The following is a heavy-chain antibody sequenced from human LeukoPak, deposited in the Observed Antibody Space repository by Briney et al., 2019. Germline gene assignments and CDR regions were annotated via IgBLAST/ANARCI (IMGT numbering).Heavy chain of an antibody. J-gene: IGHJ4*02. CDR2: ISGSGGST. CDR3: AKSLVGTTPYYFDY. V-gene: IGHV3-23*01. Sequence: PGGSLRLSCAASGFTFSSYAMSWVRQAPGKGLEWISSISGSGGSTYYADSVKGRFTISRDNSKNTLYLEMNSLRAEDTAVYFCAKSLVGTTPYYFDYWGQGTLVTVSS. CDR1: GFTFSSYA. D-gene: IGHD3-22*01.